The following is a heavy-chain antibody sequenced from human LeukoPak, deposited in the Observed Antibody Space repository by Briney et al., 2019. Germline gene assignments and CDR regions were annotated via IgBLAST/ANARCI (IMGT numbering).Heavy chain of an antibody. J-gene: IGHJ3*02. V-gene: IGHV1-24*01. D-gene: IGHD3-22*01. Sequence: ASVKVSCKVSGYTLTELSMHWVRQAPGKGLEWMGGFDPEDGETIYAQKFQGRVTMTEDTSTDTAYMELSSLRSEDTAVYYCVTPRPYYYDSSGSIDAFDIWGQGTMVTVSS. CDR3: VTPRPYYYDSSGSIDAFDI. CDR2: FDPEDGET. CDR1: GYTLTELS.